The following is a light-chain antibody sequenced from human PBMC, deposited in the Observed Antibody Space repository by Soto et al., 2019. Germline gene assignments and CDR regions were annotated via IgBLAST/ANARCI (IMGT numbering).Light chain of an antibody. V-gene: IGKV3-11*01. CDR3: QQRYSWLRT. CDR2: DAF. J-gene: IGKJ2*01. Sequence: EIVLTQSPATLSLSPGERATLSCRASQSVGTYLTWSQQKPGQAPRLLIYDAFNRATGIPARFSGSGSGTDFTLTINSLEPEDFAVYYCQQRYSWLRTFGQGTKLEIK. CDR1: QSVGTY.